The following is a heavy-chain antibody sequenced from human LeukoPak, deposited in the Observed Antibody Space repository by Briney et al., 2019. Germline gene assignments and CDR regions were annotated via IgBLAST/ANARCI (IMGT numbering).Heavy chain of an antibody. Sequence: SETLSLTCTVSGGSISSYCLNWIRQSPGKGLEWIGYIYYSGTTKYNPSLKGRVTISVDTSKNQLSLKLSSVTAADTAVYYCARGYGDYSDWFDPWGQGTLVTVSS. D-gene: IGHD4-17*01. CDR1: GGSISSYC. CDR3: ARGYGDYSDWFDP. J-gene: IGHJ5*02. V-gene: IGHV4-59*01. CDR2: IYYSGTT.